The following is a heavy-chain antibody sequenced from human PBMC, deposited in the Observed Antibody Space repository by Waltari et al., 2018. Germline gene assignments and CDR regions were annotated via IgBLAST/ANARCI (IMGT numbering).Heavy chain of an antibody. Sequence: QVQLQESGPGLVKPSGTLSLTCVVSGDSINNNHWWSWVRQAPGKGLEWIGKIYGSGSTIYNPSVKSRVTISADNSKNQFSRTLKSVTAADTALYFCARGLSQYGATTGFDYWGQGTRVSVSS. J-gene: IGHJ4*02. CDR2: IYGSGST. D-gene: IGHD3-9*01. CDR3: ARGLSQYGATTGFDY. V-gene: IGHV4-4*02. CDR1: GDSINNNHW.